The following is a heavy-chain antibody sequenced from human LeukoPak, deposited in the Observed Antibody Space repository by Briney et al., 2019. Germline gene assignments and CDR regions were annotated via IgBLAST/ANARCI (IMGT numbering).Heavy chain of an antibody. CDR3: AKRVTVTTKYFDS. D-gene: IGHD4-17*01. CDR2: ISSSGTTI. Sequence: GGSLRLSCAASGFTFGDYYMSWIRQAPGKGLEWVSYISSSGTTIYYADSVKGRFTISRDNAKNSLYLQMNSLRAEDTAVYYCAKRVTVTTKYFDSWGQGTLVTVSS. J-gene: IGHJ4*02. CDR1: GFTFGDYY. V-gene: IGHV3-11*01.